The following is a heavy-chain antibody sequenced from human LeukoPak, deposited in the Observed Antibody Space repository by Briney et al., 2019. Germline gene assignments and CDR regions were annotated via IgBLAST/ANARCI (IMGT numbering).Heavy chain of an antibody. CDR2: IWYDGSHD. CDR1: GFTFSHYA. Sequence: QARTSLRLSCAASGFTFSHYAMHWVRQAPGKGLEWVAVIWYDGSHDTYTDSVKGRFTVSRDNFKNALHLQMNSLRVEDTAVYYCAKEGDYCSSSGCHKRGIDYWGQGTLVTVSS. D-gene: IGHD2-2*01. J-gene: IGHJ4*02. V-gene: IGHV3-33*06. CDR3: AKEGDYCSSSGCHKRGIDY.